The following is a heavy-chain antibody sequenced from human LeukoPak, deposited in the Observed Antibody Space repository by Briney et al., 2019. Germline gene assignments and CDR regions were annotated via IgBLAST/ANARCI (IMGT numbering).Heavy chain of an antibody. J-gene: IGHJ4*02. Sequence: GESLKISCKGSGYSFTSYWIGWVRQAPGQGLEWMGWISAYNGNTNYAQKLQGRVTMTTDTSTSTAYMELRSLRSDDTAVYYCAREAVAVNFDYWGQGTLVTVSS. CDR1: GYSFTSYW. CDR3: AREAVAVNFDY. V-gene: IGHV1-18*04. D-gene: IGHD6-19*01. CDR2: ISAYNGNT.